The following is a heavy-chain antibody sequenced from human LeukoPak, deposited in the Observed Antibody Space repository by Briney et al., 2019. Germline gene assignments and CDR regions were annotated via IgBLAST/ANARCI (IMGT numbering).Heavy chain of an antibody. CDR1: GGTFSSYA. CDR2: IIPIFGTA. CDR3: ATSSRGQYGGVDGFDP. Sequence: ASVKVSCKASGGTFSSYAISWVRQAPGQGLEWMGGIIPIFGTANYAQKFQGRVTITADESTSTAYMELSSLRSEDTAVYYCATSSRGQYGGVDGFDPWGQGTLVTVSS. J-gene: IGHJ5*02. V-gene: IGHV1-69*13. D-gene: IGHD3-16*01.